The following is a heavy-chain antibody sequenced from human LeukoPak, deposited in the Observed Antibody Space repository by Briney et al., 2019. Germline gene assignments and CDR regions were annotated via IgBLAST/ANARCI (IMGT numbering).Heavy chain of an antibody. CDR2: INPGNGNT. V-gene: IGHV1-3*01. J-gene: IGHJ4*02. Sequence: ASVKVSCKASGYTFTRYIMNWVRQAPGQRPEWMGWINPGNGNTKHSEKFQDRVTFTRDTSATTAYMELSSLRSEDTAVYYCARERVTTTAFDYWGQGTLVTVSS. CDR3: ARERVTTTAFDY. D-gene: IGHD5-12*01. CDR1: GYTFTRYI.